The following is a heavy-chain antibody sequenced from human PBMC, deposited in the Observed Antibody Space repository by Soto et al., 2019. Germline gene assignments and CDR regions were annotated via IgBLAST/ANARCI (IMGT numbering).Heavy chain of an antibody. CDR3: ARDWLEDNYDILTGYPYYYGMDV. Sequence: SETLSLTCTVSGGSVSSGSYYWSWIRQPPGKGLEWIGYIYYSGSTNYNPSLKSRVTISVDTPKNQFSLKLSSVTAADTAVYYCARDWLEDNYDILTGYPYYYGMDVWGQGTTVTVSS. D-gene: IGHD3-9*01. V-gene: IGHV4-61*01. J-gene: IGHJ6*02. CDR2: IYYSGST. CDR1: GGSVSSGSYY.